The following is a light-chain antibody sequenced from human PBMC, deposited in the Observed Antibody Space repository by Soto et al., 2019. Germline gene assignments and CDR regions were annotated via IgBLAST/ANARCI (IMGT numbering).Light chain of an antibody. V-gene: IGLV2-14*01. CDR3: SLYTSENTYV. J-gene: IGLJ1*01. CDR1: TTDVGAYNF. Sequence: QSALTQPASVSGSPGQSITISCTGTTTDVGAYNFVSWYQHHPDKAPKLIIYGVTNRPSGVSNRFSGSKSANTASLTISGLQAADEADYYCSLYTSENTYVFGTGTKLTVL. CDR2: GVT.